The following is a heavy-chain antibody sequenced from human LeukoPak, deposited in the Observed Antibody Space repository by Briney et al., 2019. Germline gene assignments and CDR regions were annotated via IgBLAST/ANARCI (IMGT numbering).Heavy chain of an antibody. V-gene: IGHV1-69*05. D-gene: IGHD3-22*01. Sequence: SVKVSCKASGGTFSSYAISWVRQAPGQGLEWMGGIIPILGTANYAQKFQGRVTITTDESTSTAYMELSSLRSEDTAVYYCASSSSGYYYNWFDPWGQGTLVTVSS. CDR1: GGTFSSYA. CDR2: IIPILGTA. J-gene: IGHJ5*02. CDR3: ASSSSGYYYNWFDP.